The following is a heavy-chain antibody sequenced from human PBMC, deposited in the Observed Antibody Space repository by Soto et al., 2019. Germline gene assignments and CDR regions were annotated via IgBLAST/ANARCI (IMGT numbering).Heavy chain of an antibody. CDR3: ARQEGYCSGGSCYTPYYYYYYMDV. J-gene: IGHJ6*03. CDR2: IYYSGST. Sequence: SETLSLTCTVSGGSISSSSYYWGWIRQPPGKGLEWIGSIYYSGSTYYNPSLKSRVTISVDTSKNQFSLKLSSVTAADTAVYYCARQEGYCSGGSCYTPYYYYYYMDVWGKGTTVTVSS. CDR1: GGSISSSSYY. V-gene: IGHV4-39*01. D-gene: IGHD2-15*01.